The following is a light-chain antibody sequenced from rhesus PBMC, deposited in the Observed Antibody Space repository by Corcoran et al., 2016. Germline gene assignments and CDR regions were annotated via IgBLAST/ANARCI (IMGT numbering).Light chain of an antibody. V-gene: IGKV1-33*02. CDR1: QGISSW. CDR2: AAS. Sequence: DIQMTQSPSSLSASVGDRVTITCQASQGISSWLAWYQQKPGKAPKLLIYAASNLQSGVPSRFSGSGSWTDFTLTISILQPEDFATYYCQQHNSYPFTFGPGTKLDIK. J-gene: IGKJ3*01. CDR3: QQHNSYPFT.